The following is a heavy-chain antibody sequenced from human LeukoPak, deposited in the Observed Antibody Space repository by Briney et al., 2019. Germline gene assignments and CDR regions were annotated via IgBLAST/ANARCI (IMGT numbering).Heavy chain of an antibody. J-gene: IGHJ5*02. V-gene: IGHV4-31*03. Sequence: PSETLSLTCTVSGGSISSGGYYWSWIRQHPGKGLEWIGYIYYSGSTYYNPSLKSRVTISVDTSKNQFSLKLSSVTAADTAVYYCARGQLLWFGESSVWFDPWGQGTLVTVSS. CDR2: IYYSGST. CDR3: ARGQLLWFGESSVWFDP. CDR1: GGSISSGGYY. D-gene: IGHD3-10*01.